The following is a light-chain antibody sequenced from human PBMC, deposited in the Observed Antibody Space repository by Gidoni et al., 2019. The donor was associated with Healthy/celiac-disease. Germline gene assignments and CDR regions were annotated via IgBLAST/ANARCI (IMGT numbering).Light chain of an antibody. V-gene: IGKV1-5*03. J-gene: IGKJ3*01. Sequence: DILMNPSTSTLSASVGDRVTITCRASQSISSRLAWYQQKPGKAPKLLIYKASSLESGVPSRFSGSGSGTEFTLTISSLQPDDFATYYCQQYNSYPFTFGPGTKVDIK. CDR1: QSISSR. CDR3: QQYNSYPFT. CDR2: KAS.